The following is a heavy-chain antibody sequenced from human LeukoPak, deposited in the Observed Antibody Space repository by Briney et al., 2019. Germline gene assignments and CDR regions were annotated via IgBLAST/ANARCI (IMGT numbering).Heavy chain of an antibody. J-gene: IGHJ4*02. CDR3: GREGLTTVTTGGFDY. V-gene: IGHV4-59*12. CDR1: GGSISSYY. D-gene: IGHD4-17*01. Sequence: SETLSLTCTVSGGSISSYYWSWIRQPPGKGLEWIGYIYYSGSTNYNPSLKSRVTMSVDPSKNQFSLRLSSVTAADTALYYCGREGLTTVTTGGFDYWGQGTLVTVSS. CDR2: IYYSGST.